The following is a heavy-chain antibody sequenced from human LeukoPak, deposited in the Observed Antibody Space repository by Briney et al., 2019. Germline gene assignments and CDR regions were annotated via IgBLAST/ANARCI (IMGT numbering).Heavy chain of an antibody. V-gene: IGHV4-61*01. D-gene: IGHD3-22*01. CDR2: IYYSGST. J-gene: IGHJ5*02. Sequence: SETLSLTCTVSGGSVSSGSYYWSWIRQPPGKGLEWIGYIYYSGSTNYNPSLKSRVTISVDTSKNQFSLKLSSVTAADTAVYYCASPRSYYDSNGYYISWGQGTLVTVSS. CDR1: GGSVSSGSYY. CDR3: ASPRSYYDSNGYYIS.